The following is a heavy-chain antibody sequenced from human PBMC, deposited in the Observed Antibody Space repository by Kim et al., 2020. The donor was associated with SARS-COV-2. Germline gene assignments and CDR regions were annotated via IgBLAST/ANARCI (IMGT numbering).Heavy chain of an antibody. J-gene: IGHJ4*02. Sequence: SETLSLTCTVSGGSISSGDYYWSWIRQPPGKGLEWIGYIYYTGSSHYNPSLNSRVTISIDTSKNQFSLKVSSVTAADTAVYYCARGPPIGGGDCYSHWGQGTLATVSS. CDR1: GGSISSGDYY. CDR3: ARGPPIGGGDCYSH. V-gene: IGHV4-30-4*01. CDR2: IYYTGSS. D-gene: IGHD2-21*02.